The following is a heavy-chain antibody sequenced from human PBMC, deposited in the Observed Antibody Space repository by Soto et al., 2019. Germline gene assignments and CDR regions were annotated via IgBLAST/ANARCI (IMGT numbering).Heavy chain of an antibody. V-gene: IGHV3-15*01. CDR3: TTEWGRTSLSAIYYFDY. CDR2: IKSKSDGGTT. J-gene: IGHJ4*02. Sequence: PGGSLRLSCAASGFIFTDAWMSWVRQAPGKGLEWVGRIKSKSDGGTTDYAPPVRGRFTISRDDSKDTVYLQLNSLKTEDTAVYFCTTEWGRTSLSAIYYFDYWGQGSPVTVSS. D-gene: IGHD2-2*01. CDR1: GFIFTDAW.